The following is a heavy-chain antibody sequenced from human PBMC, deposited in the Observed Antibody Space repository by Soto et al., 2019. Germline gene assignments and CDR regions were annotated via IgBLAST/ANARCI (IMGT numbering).Heavy chain of an antibody. J-gene: IGHJ6*02. CDR1: GGTFSSYA. V-gene: IGHV1-69*01. CDR3: AREGRGYGDPDYGMDV. Sequence: QVQLVQSGAEVKKPGSSVKVSCKASGGTFSSYAISWVRQAPGQGLEWMGGIIPIFGTANYAQKFQGRVTITADESTSTAYLELSSLRSEDTAVYYCAREGRGYGDPDYGMDVWGQGTTVTVSS. CDR2: IIPIFGTA. D-gene: IGHD4-17*01.